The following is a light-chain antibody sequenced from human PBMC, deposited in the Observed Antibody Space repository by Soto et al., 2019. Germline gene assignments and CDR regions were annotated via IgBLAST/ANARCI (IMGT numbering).Light chain of an antibody. V-gene: IGKV3-11*01. CDR3: QQRSNWPPSAT. Sequence: EIVLTQSPATLSLSPGERATLSCRASQSVSSLLAWYQQKSGQPPRLLISDASNRATGVPARFSGSGSGTDFTLTISSLEPEDFAVYYCQQRSNWPPSATFGPGTKVDIK. J-gene: IGKJ3*01. CDR2: DAS. CDR1: QSVSSL.